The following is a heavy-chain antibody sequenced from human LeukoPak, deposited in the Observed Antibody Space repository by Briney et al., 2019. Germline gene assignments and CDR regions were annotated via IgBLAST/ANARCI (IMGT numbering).Heavy chain of an antibody. CDR3: ARGDGDGYNFGY. CDR1: GYTFTGYY. D-gene: IGHD5-24*01. CDR2: TNPNSGGT. J-gene: IGHJ4*02. Sequence: ASVKVSCKASGYTFTGYYMHWVRQAPGQGLEWMGWTNPNSGGTNYAQKFQGRVTMTRDTSISTAYMELSRLRSDDTAVYYCARGDGDGYNFGYWGQGTLVTVSS. V-gene: IGHV1-2*02.